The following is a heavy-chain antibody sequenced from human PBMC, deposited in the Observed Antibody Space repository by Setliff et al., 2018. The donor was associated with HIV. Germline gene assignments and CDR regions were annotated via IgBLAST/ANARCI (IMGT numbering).Heavy chain of an antibody. V-gene: IGHV4-59*01. CDR2: VYYTGST. Sequence: SETLSLTCTVSGGSISSYYWSWIRQPPGKGLEWIGHVYYTGSTNYNPSVKSRVTISVDTSKNQFSLKLSSVTAADTAVYYCARGFGSSWGGDYYYYYMDVWGKGTTVTVSS. D-gene: IGHD6-13*01. CDR3: ARGFGSSWGGDYYYYYMDV. CDR1: GGSISSYY. J-gene: IGHJ6*03.